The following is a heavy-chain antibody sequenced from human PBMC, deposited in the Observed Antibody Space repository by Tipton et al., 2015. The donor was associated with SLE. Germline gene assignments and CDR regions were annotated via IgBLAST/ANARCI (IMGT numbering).Heavy chain of an antibody. D-gene: IGHD1-14*01. V-gene: IGHV4-30-4*01. CDR1: GDSISSGDYS. CDR3: AREIRNGYFDL. Sequence: LRLSCTVSGDSISSGDYSWSWIRQSPGRGLEWIGYISYSGSTLYNPSLKSRVTISVDTSKNQFSLRLTSVTATDTAVYYCAREIRNGYFDLWGRGTLVTVSS. J-gene: IGHJ2*01. CDR2: ISYSGST.